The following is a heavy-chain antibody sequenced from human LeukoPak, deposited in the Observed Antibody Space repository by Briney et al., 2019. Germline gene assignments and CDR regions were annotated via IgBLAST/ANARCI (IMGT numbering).Heavy chain of an antibody. CDR1: GGSISSYY. D-gene: IGHD6-13*01. Sequence: SETLSLTCTVSGGSISSYYWSWIRQPPGKGLEWIGYMYYSGSTNYNPSLKSRVTISVDTSKNQFSLKLSSVTAADTAVYYCARIRRVYSSNTPAYYFDYWGQGTLVTVSS. V-gene: IGHV4-59*01. J-gene: IGHJ4*02. CDR2: MYYSGST. CDR3: ARIRRVYSSNTPAYYFDY.